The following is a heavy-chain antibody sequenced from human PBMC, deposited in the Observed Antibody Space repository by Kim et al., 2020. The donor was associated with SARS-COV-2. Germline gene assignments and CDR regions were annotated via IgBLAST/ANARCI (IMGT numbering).Heavy chain of an antibody. Sequence: KPQGRVTLTTDTSTSTAYMELRSLRSDDTAVYYCARGRWELLGGGGNFDYWGQGTLVTVSS. D-gene: IGHD1-26*01. J-gene: IGHJ4*02. V-gene: IGHV1-18*01. CDR3: ARGRWELLGGGGNFDY.